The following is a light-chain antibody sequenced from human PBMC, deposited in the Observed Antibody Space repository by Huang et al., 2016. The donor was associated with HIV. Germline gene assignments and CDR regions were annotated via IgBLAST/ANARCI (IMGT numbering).Light chain of an antibody. CDR3: QQYFNPPVT. V-gene: IGKV4-1*01. CDR2: WAS. CDR1: QSVLYGNNKNY. Sequence: DIVMTQSPDSLAVSLGERATINCKSSQSVLYGNNKNYLAWFQQKSGQPPKLLIYWASTRESGVPDRFSGSGSRTDFTLTINNLQPEDVAVYYCQQYFNPPVTFGPGTKVHVK. J-gene: IGKJ3*01.